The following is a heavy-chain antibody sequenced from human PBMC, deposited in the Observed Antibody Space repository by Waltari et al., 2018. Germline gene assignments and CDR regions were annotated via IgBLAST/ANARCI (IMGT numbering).Heavy chain of an antibody. J-gene: IGHJ6*03. V-gene: IGHV4-59*01. CDR1: GGSISSYY. CDR3: ARGMGYYYYMDV. Sequence: QVQLQESGPGLVKLSETLSLTCTVSGGSISSYYWSWIRQPPGKGLEWIGYIYYSGSTNYNPSLKSRVTISVDTSKNQFSLKLSSVTAADTAVYYCARGMGYYYYMDVWGKGTTVTVSS. CDR2: IYYSGST.